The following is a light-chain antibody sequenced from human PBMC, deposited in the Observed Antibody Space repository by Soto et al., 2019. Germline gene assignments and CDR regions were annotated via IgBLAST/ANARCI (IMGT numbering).Light chain of an antibody. J-gene: IGLJ2*01. V-gene: IGLV2-23*01. Sequence: QSALTQPASVSGSPGQSITISCTGTISDIGGYNFISWYQHHPDKAPTLLIYEATKRPSGISDRFSGSKSGFTASLTISGLRAEDEADYYCGSLEGSNALVVFGGGTKLTVL. CDR2: EAT. CDR3: GSLEGSNALVV. CDR1: ISDIGGYNF.